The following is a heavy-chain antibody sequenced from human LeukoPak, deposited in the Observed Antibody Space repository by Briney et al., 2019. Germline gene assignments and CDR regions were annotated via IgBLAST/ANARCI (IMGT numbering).Heavy chain of an antibody. V-gene: IGHV1-69*06. Sequence: ASVKVSCKASGYTFTSYGISWVRQAPGQGLEWMGGIIPIFGTANYAQKFQGRVTITADKSTSTAYMELSSLRSEDTAVYYCASGDYGDPSDAFDIWGQGTMVTVSS. CDR3: ASGDYGDPSDAFDI. J-gene: IGHJ3*02. CDR2: IIPIFGTA. D-gene: IGHD4-17*01. CDR1: GYTFTSYG.